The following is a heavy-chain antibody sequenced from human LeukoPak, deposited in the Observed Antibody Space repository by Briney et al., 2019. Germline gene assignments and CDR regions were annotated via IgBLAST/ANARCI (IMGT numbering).Heavy chain of an antibody. CDR3: ARGQLVPNAHYYYYYYMDV. J-gene: IGHJ6*03. D-gene: IGHD6-13*01. V-gene: IGHV4-39*07. CDR1: GGSISSSSYY. CDR2: IYYSGST. Sequence: SETLSLTCTVSGGSISSSSYYWGWIRQPPGKGLEWIGSIYYSGSTYYNPSLKSRVTISVDTSKNQFSLKLSSVTAADTAVYCCARGQLVPNAHYYYYYYMDVWGKGTTVTISS.